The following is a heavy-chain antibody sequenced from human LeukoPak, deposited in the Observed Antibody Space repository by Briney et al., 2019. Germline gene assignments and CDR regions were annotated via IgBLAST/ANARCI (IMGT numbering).Heavy chain of an antibody. CDR1: GYTFTSYG. V-gene: IGHV1-18*01. CDR2: ISAYNGNT. Sequence: ASVKVSCKASGYTFTSYGISWVRQAPGQGFEWMGWISAYNGNTNYAQKLQGRVTMTTDTSTGTAYMELRSLRSDDTAVYYCARVVTIFGVVITSFDYWGQGTLVTVSS. CDR3: ARVVTIFGVVITSFDY. D-gene: IGHD3-3*01. J-gene: IGHJ4*02.